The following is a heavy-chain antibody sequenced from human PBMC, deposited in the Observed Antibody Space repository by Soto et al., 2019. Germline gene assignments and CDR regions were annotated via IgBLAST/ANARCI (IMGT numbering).Heavy chain of an antibody. CDR3: ANPASGWYPKLMNGMDV. CDR1: GFTFSSYA. Sequence: DVQLLESGGGLVQPGGSLRLSCVVSGFTFSSYAMSWVRQAPGKGLEWVSSISGSGGNIYYADSVKGRFTISRDNSKNRLHLQMHSLSAEDTAVYYWANPASGWYPKLMNGMDVWGQGTTVTVSS. V-gene: IGHV3-23*01. CDR2: ISGSGGNI. D-gene: IGHD6-19*01. J-gene: IGHJ6*02.